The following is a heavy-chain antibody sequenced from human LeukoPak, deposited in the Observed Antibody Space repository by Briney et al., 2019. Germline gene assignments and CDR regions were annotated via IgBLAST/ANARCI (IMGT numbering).Heavy chain of an antibody. CDR2: ISGSGGST. J-gene: IGHJ4*02. CDR3: AKDYSSGWYYFDY. Sequence: PGGSLRLSCAASGFTFSSYAMSWVRQASGKGLEWVSAISGSGGSTYYADSVKGRFTISRDNSKNTLYPQMNSLRAEDTAVYYCAKDYSSGWYYFDYWGQGTLVTVSS. CDR1: GFTFSSYA. D-gene: IGHD6-19*01. V-gene: IGHV3-23*01.